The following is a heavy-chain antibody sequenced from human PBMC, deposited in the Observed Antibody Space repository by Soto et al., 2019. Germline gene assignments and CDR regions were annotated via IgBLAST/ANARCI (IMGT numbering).Heavy chain of an antibody. CDR3: ASGVREYSTSPPHF. Sequence: QVQLVQSGAEVKKPGSSVKVSCKAFGGSFSTHVINRVRQAPGQGLEWVGLIIPVFGTTDYAQHFQGRVTITADESTRTAFLEVSSLRSEDTAVYYCASGVREYSTSPPHFWGQGTLVSVSS. CDR1: GGSFSTHV. J-gene: IGHJ4*02. D-gene: IGHD5-12*01. CDR2: IIPVFGTT. V-gene: IGHV1-69*01.